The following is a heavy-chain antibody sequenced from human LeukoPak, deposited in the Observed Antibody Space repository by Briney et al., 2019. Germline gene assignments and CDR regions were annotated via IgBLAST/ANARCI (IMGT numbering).Heavy chain of an antibody. J-gene: IGHJ4*02. CDR2: IYSNEIT. CDR1: GGSISGSY. D-gene: IGHD1-26*01. CDR3: ARGSGAATKEALDY. V-gene: IGHV4-4*07. Sequence: PSETLSLTCTVSGGSISGSYWTWVRQPAGKGLEWIGRIYSNEITNYNPSLKSRVTMSVDTSKNQFSLKLTSVTAADTAVYYCARGSGAATKEALDYWGQGTLVTVSS.